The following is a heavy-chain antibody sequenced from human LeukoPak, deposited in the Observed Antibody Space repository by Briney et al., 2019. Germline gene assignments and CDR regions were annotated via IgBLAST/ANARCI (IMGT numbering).Heavy chain of an antibody. CDR1: GFAFGDYW. CDR2: IKKDGSEK. J-gene: IGHJ4*02. D-gene: IGHD1-26*01. CDR3: ARDLGQWVLLFDY. Sequence: GGALRLSCAACGFAFGDYWMTWVRQAPGGGVEWVGNIKKDGSEKYYVASVRGRFTISTDNATNSLYLQMNSLRAEDTAVYYCARDLGQWVLLFDYWGQGTLVTVSS. V-gene: IGHV3-7*01.